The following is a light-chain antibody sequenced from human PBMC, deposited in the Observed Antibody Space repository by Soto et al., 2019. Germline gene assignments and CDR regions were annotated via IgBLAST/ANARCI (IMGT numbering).Light chain of an antibody. Sequence: QSALTQPRSVCGSPGQSVTISCTGTSSDVGGYNYVSWYQQHPGKAPKIVIYDVSKRPSGVPERFSGSKSGNTSSLTVSGLQAEDEADYSCCAYAGTYTQWVFGGGTKLTVL. J-gene: IGLJ3*02. V-gene: IGLV2-11*01. CDR2: DVS. CDR3: CAYAGTYTQWV. CDR1: SSDVGGYNY.